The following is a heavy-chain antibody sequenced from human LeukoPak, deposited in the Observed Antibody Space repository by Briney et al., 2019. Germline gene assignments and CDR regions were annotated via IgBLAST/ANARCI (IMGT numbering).Heavy chain of an antibody. Sequence: PGGSLRLSCAASGFTFSSYWMHWVRQAPGKGLGWVSRINSDGSSTSYADSVKGRFTISRDNVKNTVYLQMNSLRAEDTAVYYCVRGRPYYFDYWGQGTLVTVSS. CDR1: GFTFSSYW. CDR2: INSDGSST. J-gene: IGHJ4*02. V-gene: IGHV3-74*01. CDR3: VRGRPYYFDY.